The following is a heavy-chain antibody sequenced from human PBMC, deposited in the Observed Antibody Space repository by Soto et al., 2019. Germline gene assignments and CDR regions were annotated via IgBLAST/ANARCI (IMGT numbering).Heavy chain of an antibody. D-gene: IGHD3-3*01. V-gene: IGHV3-30-3*01. CDR2: LSYDGSNK. CDR3: ARDKRDLRFLEWSYYFAY. J-gene: IGHJ4*02. CDR1: GFTFSSSA. Sequence: QVQLVESGGGVVQPGRSLRLSCAASGFTFSSSAMHWVRQAPGKGLEWVAVLSYDGSNKYYADSVKGRFTISRDNSKNKLYMQMNSLRAEDTAVYYCARDKRDLRFLEWSYYFAYWGQGTLVTVSS.